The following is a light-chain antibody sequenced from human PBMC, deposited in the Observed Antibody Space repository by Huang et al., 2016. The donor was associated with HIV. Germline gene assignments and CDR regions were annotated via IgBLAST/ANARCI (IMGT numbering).Light chain of an antibody. CDR2: GAS. Sequence: ILMTQSPATLSLSPGERATLSCRASHSISSNLGWYQQTPGQAPRLLIYGASTRATGIPARCSGSGSGTEVTLTISSLQSEDFAVYYCQQYNNRYTFGQGTKLEIK. CDR3: QQYNNRYT. CDR1: HSISSN. J-gene: IGKJ2*01. V-gene: IGKV3-15*01.